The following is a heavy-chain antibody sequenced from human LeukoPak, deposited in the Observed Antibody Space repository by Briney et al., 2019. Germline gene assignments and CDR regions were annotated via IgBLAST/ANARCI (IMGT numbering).Heavy chain of an antibody. V-gene: IGHV4-59*01. Sequence: SETLSLTCTVSGGSISSYYWSWIRQPPGKGLERIGYIYYSGSTNYNPSLKSRVTISVDTSKNQFSLKLSSVTAADTAVYYCAGGYSYGKKDYWGQGTLVTVSS. CDR3: AGGYSYGKKDY. CDR2: IYYSGST. J-gene: IGHJ4*02. D-gene: IGHD5-18*01. CDR1: GGSISSYY.